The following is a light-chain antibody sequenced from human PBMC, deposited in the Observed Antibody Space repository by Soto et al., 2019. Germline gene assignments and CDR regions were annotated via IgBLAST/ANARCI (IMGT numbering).Light chain of an antibody. CDR1: SSNIGAGYD. CDR2: SNN. CDR3: QSYDSSLALARV. Sequence: QSVLTQPPSVSGAPGQRVTISCTGSSSNIGAGYDVYWYQQLPGTAPKLLISSNNNRPSGVPDRFSVSKSGTSASLAITRLQPEDEADYYCQSYDSSLALARVFGTGTKLTVL. J-gene: IGLJ1*01. V-gene: IGLV1-40*01.